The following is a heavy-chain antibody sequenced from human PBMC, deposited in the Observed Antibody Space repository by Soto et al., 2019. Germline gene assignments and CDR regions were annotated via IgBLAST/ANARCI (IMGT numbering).Heavy chain of an antibody. J-gene: IGHJ3*02. CDR2: INPYNGNT. V-gene: IGHV1-18*04. CDR3: ARISYPALQGAFDI. D-gene: IGHD3-3*01. Sequence: QGHLEQSGGEVKKPGASVQVSYRALDYTFITYGLSWVRQAPGQGLEWMGLINPYNGNTVYAQKFQGRVTMTRDTSTDTAYMELRSLRFNDTAVYYCARISYPALQGAFDIWGHGTMVTVSS. CDR1: DYTFITYG.